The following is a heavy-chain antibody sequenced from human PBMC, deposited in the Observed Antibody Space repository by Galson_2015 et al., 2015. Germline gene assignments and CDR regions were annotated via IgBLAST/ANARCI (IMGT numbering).Heavy chain of an antibody. CDR3: ARGIGVTCSLAAS. J-gene: IGHJ5*01. V-gene: IGHV1-18*01. CDR1: GYTFTNYG. CDR2: ISVYNGNT. Sequence: SVKVSCKASGYTFTNYGINWGRQAPGQGLEWMGWISVYNGNTEYAQKVQGRVTMTTDKSTSTAYMELRSLTSDDTAVYYCARGIGVTCSLAASWGNGSLVTASS. D-gene: IGHD2-15*01.